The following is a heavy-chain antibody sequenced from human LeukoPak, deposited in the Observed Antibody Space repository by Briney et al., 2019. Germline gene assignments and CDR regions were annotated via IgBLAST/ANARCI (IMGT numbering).Heavy chain of an antibody. D-gene: IGHD2-15*01. CDR1: GYTFTSYY. Sequence: GASVKASCKASGYTFTSYYMHWVRQAPGQGLEWMGIINPSGGSTSCAQKFQGRVTMTRDTSTSTVYMELSSLRSEDTAVYYCARVHRYCSGGSCYKTFDYWGQGTLVTVSS. J-gene: IGHJ4*02. V-gene: IGHV1-46*01. CDR2: INPSGGST. CDR3: ARVHRYCSGGSCYKTFDY.